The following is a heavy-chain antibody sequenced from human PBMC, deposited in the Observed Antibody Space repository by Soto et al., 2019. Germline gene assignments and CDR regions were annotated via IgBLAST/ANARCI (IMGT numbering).Heavy chain of an antibody. J-gene: IGHJ6*02. V-gene: IGHV5-10-1*01. Sequence: GESLKISCKGSGYNFDTYWINWVRQMPGKGLEWMGRIDPEDSKTKYSPSLEGHITISVDKSINTTYLQWSSLKASDTAIYYCARRIAAAGGYYYYAFDVWGQGTAVTVPS. CDR1: GYNFDTYW. D-gene: IGHD6-13*01. CDR3: ARRIAAAGGYYYYAFDV. CDR2: IDPEDSKT.